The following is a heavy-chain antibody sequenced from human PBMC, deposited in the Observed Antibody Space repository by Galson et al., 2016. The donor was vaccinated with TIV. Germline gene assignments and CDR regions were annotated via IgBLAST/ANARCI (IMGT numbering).Heavy chain of an antibody. CDR3: AQWLGPSNS. V-gene: IGHV3-7*01. D-gene: IGHD6-19*01. Sequence: SLRLSCADSRSTFSSSWMHWVRQAPGKGLEWVANINGDGTEIEYVDSVKGRFTISRDNPRNSLYLQMSNLRVEYTAIYYCAQWLGPSNSWGQGTLVTVSS. J-gene: IGHJ4*02. CDR2: INGDGTEI. CDR1: RSTFSSSW.